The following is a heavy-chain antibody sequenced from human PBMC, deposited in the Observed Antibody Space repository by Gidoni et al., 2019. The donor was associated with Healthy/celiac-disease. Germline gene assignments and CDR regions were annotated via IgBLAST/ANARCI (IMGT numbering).Heavy chain of an antibody. CDR2: INAGNGNT. Sequence: GYTFTSYAMHWVRQAPGQRLEWMGWINAGNGNTKYSQTFQSRVTITRDTSASTAYMELSSLRSEDTAVYYCAREDVRVFPSWGMDVWGQGTTVTVSS. CDR1: GYTFTSYA. J-gene: IGHJ6*02. CDR3: AREDVRVFPSWGMDV. D-gene: IGHD3-10*02. V-gene: IGHV1-3*01.